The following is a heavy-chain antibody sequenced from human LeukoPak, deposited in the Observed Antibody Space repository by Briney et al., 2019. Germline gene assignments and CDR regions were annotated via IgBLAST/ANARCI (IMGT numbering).Heavy chain of an antibody. Sequence: SETLSLTCTVSGDSVSSGSYYWSWIRQPPWKGLEWIGYVYYTGSTNYNPSLKSRVTISVDTSKNQFSLKLNSVTAADTAVYYCARDSDYVWGGYRYWGQGTLVTVSS. CDR1: GDSVSSGSYY. CDR3: ARDSDYVWGGYRY. D-gene: IGHD3-16*02. V-gene: IGHV4-61*01. CDR2: VYYTGST. J-gene: IGHJ4*02.